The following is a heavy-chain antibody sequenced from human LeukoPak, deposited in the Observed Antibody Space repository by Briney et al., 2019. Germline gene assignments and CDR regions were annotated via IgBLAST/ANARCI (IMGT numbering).Heavy chain of an antibody. J-gene: IGHJ5*02. Sequence: SETLSLTCAVYGGSFSGYYWSWIRQPPGEGLEWIGEINHSGSTNYNPSLKSRVTISVDTSKNQFSLKLSSVTAADTAVYYCAREVLLWFGELSYNWFDPWGQGSRVPVSS. V-gene: IGHV4-34*01. CDR3: AREVLLWFGELSYNWFDP. CDR2: INHSGST. CDR1: GGSFSGYY. D-gene: IGHD3-10*01.